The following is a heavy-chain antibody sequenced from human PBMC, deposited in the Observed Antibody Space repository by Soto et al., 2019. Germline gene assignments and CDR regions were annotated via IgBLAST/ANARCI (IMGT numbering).Heavy chain of an antibody. CDR3: ARDCGSPRGFDY. CDR2: IIPIFGTA. CDR1: GVTFSSYA. V-gene: IGHV1-69*13. J-gene: IGHJ4*02. D-gene: IGHD1-26*01. Sequence: ASVKVSCKASGVTFSSYAISWVRQAPGQGLEWMGGIIPIFGTANYAQKFQGRVTITADESTSTAYMELSSLRSEDTAVYYCARDCGSPRGFDYWGQGTLVTVSS.